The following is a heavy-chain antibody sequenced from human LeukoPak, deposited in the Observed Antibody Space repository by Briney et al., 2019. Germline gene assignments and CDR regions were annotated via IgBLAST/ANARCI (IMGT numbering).Heavy chain of an antibody. J-gene: IGHJ4*02. CDR2: IYGTGST. CDR3: ARCDSRGSASTRFDY. V-gene: IGHV4-38-2*01. Sequence: SETLSLTCAVSGYSLGKNYYWGWIRQPPGKGLEWIGRIYGTGSTSYNPSLMNRVTMSVDTSKNHFSLKLTSVTAADTAVYYCARCDSRGSASTRFDYWGQGILVTISS. D-gene: IGHD1-26*01. CDR1: GYSLGKNYY.